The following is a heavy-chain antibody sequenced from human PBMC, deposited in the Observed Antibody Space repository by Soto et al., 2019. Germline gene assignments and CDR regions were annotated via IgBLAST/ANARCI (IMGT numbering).Heavy chain of an antibody. CDR2: IIPIFGTA. V-gene: IGHV1-69*13. D-gene: IGHD5-18*01. Sequence: SVKVSCKASGGTFSSYAISWVRQAPGQGLEWMGGIIPIFGTANYAQKFQGRVTITADESTSTAYMELSSLRSEDTAVYYCAREDTAMAAGFDYWGQGTLVTSPQ. CDR1: GGTFSSYA. J-gene: IGHJ4*02. CDR3: AREDTAMAAGFDY.